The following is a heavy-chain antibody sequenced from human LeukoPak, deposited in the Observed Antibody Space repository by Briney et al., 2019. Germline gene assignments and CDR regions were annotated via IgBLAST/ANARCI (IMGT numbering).Heavy chain of an antibody. J-gene: IGHJ4*02. CDR2: ISGSGGST. CDR1: GFTFSNCA. CDR3: VVQGGPFDY. V-gene: IGHV3-23*01. Sequence: PGGSLRLSCAASGFTFSNCAINWVRQAPGKGLEWVSAISGSGGSTYYADSVKGRFTISRDNSKNTLYLQMNSLRAEDTAVYYCVVQGGPFDYWGQGTLVTVSS. D-gene: IGHD3-10*01.